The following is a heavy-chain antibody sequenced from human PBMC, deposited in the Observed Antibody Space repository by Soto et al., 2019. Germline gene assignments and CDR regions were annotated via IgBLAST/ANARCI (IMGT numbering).Heavy chain of an antibody. Sequence: ASVKGSCKASGYTFSSYGISWVGQAPGQGLEWMGWISAYNGNTNYAQKLQGRVTMTTDTSTSTAYMELRSLRSDDTAVYYCARAITIFGVVSFMDVWGQGTTVTVSS. CDR2: ISAYNGNT. V-gene: IGHV1-18*01. CDR3: ARAITIFGVVSFMDV. J-gene: IGHJ6*02. CDR1: GYTFSSYG. D-gene: IGHD3-3*01.